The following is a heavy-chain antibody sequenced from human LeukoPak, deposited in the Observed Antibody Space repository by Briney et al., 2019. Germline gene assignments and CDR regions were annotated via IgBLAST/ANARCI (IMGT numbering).Heavy chain of an antibody. V-gene: IGHV4-4*07. CDR3: ARDQYSGSLDY. J-gene: IGHJ4*02. CDR1: GGSISSYY. Sequence: SETLSLTCTVSGGSISSYYWTWIRQPAGKGLEWIGRFYSTGSTNYNPSLKSRVTMSVATSKNQFSLKLSSVTAADTAVYYCARDQYSGSLDYWGQGTLVTVSS. D-gene: IGHD1-26*01. CDR2: FYSTGST.